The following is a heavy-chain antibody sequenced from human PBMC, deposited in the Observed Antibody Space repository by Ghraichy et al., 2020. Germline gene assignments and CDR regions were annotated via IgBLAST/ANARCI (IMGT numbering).Heavy chain of an antibody. V-gene: IGHV4-59*01. CDR3: ARSPDTPYSSSWPFDY. CDR2: IYYSGST. CDR1: GGSISSYY. Sequence: SKTLSLTCTVSGGSISSYYRSWIRQPPGKGLEWIGYIYYSGSTNYNPSLKSRVTISVDTSKNQFSLKLSSVTAADTAVYYCARSPDTPYSSSWPFDYWGQGTLVTVSS. D-gene: IGHD6-13*01. J-gene: IGHJ4*02.